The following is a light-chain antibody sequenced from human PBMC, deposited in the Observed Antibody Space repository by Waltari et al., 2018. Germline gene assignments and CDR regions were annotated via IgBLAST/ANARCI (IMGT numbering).Light chain of an antibody. J-gene: IGLJ2*01. CDR3: CSYAGSNSVL. CDR1: SSDVGSYNL. Sequence: QSALTQPASASGSPEQSITISCTGTSSDVGSYNLVSWYQQHTGKAPNLMISEVNERPSVVSIRFSGSKSRNTAPLTISGLQAEDEADDYCCSYAGSNSVLFCGGTRLTVL. CDR2: EVN. V-gene: IGLV2-23*02.